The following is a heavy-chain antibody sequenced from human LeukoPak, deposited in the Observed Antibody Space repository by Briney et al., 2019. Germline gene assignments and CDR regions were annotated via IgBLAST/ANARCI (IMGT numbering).Heavy chain of an antibody. V-gene: IGHV1-69*05. J-gene: IGHJ3*02. CDR3: AREMAVPIVVPDSFDI. CDR2: IIPIFGTA. Sequence: ASVKVSCKASRGTFSSYAISWVRQAPGQGLEGMGRIIPIFGTANYAQKFQGRVTITTDESTSTAYMELSSLRSEDTAVYYCAREMAVPIVVPDSFDIWGQGTMVTVSS. CDR1: RGTFSSYA. D-gene: IGHD3-10*01.